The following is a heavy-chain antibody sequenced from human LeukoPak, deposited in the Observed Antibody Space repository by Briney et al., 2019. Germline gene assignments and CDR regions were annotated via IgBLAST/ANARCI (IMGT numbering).Heavy chain of an antibody. CDR2: FDPEDGET. J-gene: IGHJ5*02. CDR3: ATKWRYSSCSGGSCYSSRWFDP. CDR1: GYTLTELS. D-gene: IGHD2-15*01. V-gene: IGHV1-24*01. Sequence: ASVKVSCKVSGYTLTELSMHWVRQAPGKGLGWMGGFDPEDGETIYAQKFQGRVTMTEDTSTDTAYMELSSLRSEDTAVYYCATKWRYSSCSGGSCYSSRWFDPWGQGTLVTVSS.